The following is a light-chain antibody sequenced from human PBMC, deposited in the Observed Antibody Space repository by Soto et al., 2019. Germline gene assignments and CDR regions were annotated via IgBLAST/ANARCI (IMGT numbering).Light chain of an antibody. CDR3: RQLDDYPGT. Sequence: ILLAMYPWEQRLSPGERTSLSCGASQSVSSSYLAWYQQKPGLAPRLLIYDASSRATGIPDRFSGSGSGTDFTLTFSSLQPEDFASYYCRQLDDYPGTFGQGTRLEIK. CDR2: DAS. J-gene: IGKJ5*01. CDR1: QSVSSSY. V-gene: IGKV3D-20*01.